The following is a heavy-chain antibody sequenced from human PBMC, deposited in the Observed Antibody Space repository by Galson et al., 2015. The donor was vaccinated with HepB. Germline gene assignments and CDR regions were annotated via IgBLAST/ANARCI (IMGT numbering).Heavy chain of an antibody. D-gene: IGHD5-24*01. CDR2: ISFDGSNK. Sequence: SLRLSCAASGFTFCSYTMHWVRQAPGKGLEWVAVISFDGSNKYYADSVKGRFTISRDNSKNTVYLQMNSLRAEDTAVYYCARDQFDPYYYYMDVWGKGTTVTVSS. J-gene: IGHJ6*03. CDR3: ARDQFDPYYYYMDV. V-gene: IGHV3-30-3*01. CDR1: GFTFCSYT.